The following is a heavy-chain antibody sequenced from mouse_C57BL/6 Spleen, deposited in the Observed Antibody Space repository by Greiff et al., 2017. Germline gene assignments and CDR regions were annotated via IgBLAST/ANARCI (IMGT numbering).Heavy chain of an antibody. V-gene: IGHV1-72*01. CDR2: IDPNSGGT. Sequence: VQLQQPGAELVKPGASVKLSCKASGYTFTSYWMHWVKQRPGRGLEWIGRIDPNSGGTKYNEKFKSKATLTVAKSSSTAYMQLSSLTSEGSAVYYWARGGQKGLSYWYFDVWGTGTTVTVSS. D-gene: IGHD3-3*01. CDR1: GYTFTSYW. J-gene: IGHJ1*03. CDR3: ARGGQKGLSYWYFDV.